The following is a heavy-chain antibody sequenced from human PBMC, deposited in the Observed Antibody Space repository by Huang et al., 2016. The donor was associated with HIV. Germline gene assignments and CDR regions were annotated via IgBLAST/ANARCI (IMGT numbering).Heavy chain of an antibody. V-gene: IGHV1-24*01. D-gene: IGHD3-9*01. J-gene: IGHJ4*02. CDR2: FDPEIGET. CDR1: EYTLTELS. Sequence: QVQLVQSRAEVKKPGASVKVSCKVSEYTLTELSIHWGRQPPGKGREWMGSFDPEIGETIYAQKVQGRVTMTEDTSTETAFMELSGLRPEDTAVYYCATGFDVFFDFWGQGTLVTVSS. CDR3: ATGFDVFFDF.